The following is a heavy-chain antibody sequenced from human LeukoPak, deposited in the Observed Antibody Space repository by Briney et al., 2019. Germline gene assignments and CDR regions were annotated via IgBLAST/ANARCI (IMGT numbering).Heavy chain of an antibody. CDR3: AREVVSIPSYFES. V-gene: IGHV3-53*01. CDR1: GFTVSSSY. J-gene: IGHJ4*02. Sequence: GGSLRLSCAASGFTVSSSYMYWVRQAPGKGLEWVSFFYRGETTYYAESVRGRFTISGDISKNTLYLLMNSLVPEDMAVYYCAREVVSIPSYFESWGQGTRVTVSS. CDR2: FYRGETT. D-gene: IGHD2-15*01.